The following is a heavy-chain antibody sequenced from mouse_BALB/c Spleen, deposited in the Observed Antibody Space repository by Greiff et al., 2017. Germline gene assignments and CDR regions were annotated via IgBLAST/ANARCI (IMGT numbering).Heavy chain of an antibody. CDR1: GYTFTDYE. D-gene: IGHD1-1*02. V-gene: IGHV1-15*01. Sequence: QVQLQQSGAELVRPGASVTLSCKASGYTFTDYEMHWVKQTPVHGLEWIGAIDPETGGTAYNQKFKGKATLTADKSSSTAYMELRSLTSEDSAVYYCTRLLLWWAYWGQGTLVTVSA. CDR3: TRLLLWWAY. J-gene: IGHJ3*01. CDR2: IDPETGGT.